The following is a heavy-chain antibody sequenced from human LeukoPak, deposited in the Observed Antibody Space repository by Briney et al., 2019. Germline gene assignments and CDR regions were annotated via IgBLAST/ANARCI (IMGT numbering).Heavy chain of an antibody. CDR1: GFAFRSYG. Sequence: GGSLRLSCAASGFAFRSYGMHWVRQAPGKGLEWVAVISYDGSKEHYGDSVKGRFSISRDNSKNTLYLQMNSLRAEDTAVYYCAKEYDSLYYFDYWGQGTLVTVSS. D-gene: IGHD3-16*01. CDR3: AKEYDSLYYFDY. CDR2: ISYDGSKE. V-gene: IGHV3-30*18. J-gene: IGHJ4*02.